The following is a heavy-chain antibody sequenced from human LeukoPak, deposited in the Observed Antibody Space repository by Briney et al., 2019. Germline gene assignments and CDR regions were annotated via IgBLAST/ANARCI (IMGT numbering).Heavy chain of an antibody. D-gene: IGHD3-3*01. CDR2: INHSGST. CDR1: GFTFSSYG. J-gene: IGHJ6*03. V-gene: IGHV4-34*01. CDR3: ARREYDFWSGYNLAYYYYMDV. Sequence: PGGSLRLSCAASGFTFSSYGMHWVRQPPGKGLEWIGEINHSGSTNYNPSLKSRVTISVDTSKNQFSLKLGSVTAADTAVYYCARREYDFWSGYNLAYYYYMDVWGKGTTVTVSS.